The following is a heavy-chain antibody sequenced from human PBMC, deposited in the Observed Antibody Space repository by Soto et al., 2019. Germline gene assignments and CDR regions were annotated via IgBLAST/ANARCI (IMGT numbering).Heavy chain of an antibody. V-gene: IGHV4-34*01. Sequence: QVQLQQWGAGLLKPSETLSLTCAVYGGSFSGYYWSWIRQPPGKGLEWIGEINHSGSTNYNPSLKSRVTISVDTSKNQFSLKLSSVTAADTAVYYCAAEASERMDVWGQGTTVTVSS. D-gene: IGHD1-26*01. CDR1: GGSFSGYY. J-gene: IGHJ6*02. CDR3: AAEASERMDV. CDR2: INHSGST.